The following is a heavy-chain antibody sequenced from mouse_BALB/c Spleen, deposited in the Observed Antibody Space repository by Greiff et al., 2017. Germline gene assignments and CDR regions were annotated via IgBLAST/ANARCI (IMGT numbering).Heavy chain of an antibody. CDR2: INPSTGYT. CDR1: GYTFTSYW. V-gene: IGHV1-7*01. CDR3: ALRYDDAMDY. J-gene: IGHJ4*01. D-gene: IGHD2-14*01. Sequence: VQLVESGAELAKPGASVKMSCKASGYTFTSYWMHWVKQRPGQGLEWIGYINPSTGYTEYNQKFKDKATLTADKSSSTAYMQLSSLTSEASAVYYCALRYDDAMDYWGQGTSVTVSS.